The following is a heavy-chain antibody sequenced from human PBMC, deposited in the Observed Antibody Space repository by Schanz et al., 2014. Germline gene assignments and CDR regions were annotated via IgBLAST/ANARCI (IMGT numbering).Heavy chain of an antibody. D-gene: IGHD4-17*01. CDR3: ARGYGDSPTDF. J-gene: IGHJ4*02. V-gene: IGHV1-46*01. Sequence: QVQLVQSGAEVKKPGASVKVSCKASGYTFTSDSMHWVRQAPGQGLEWMGIVNPSVRGTHFAREFQGRVTVTSDTSTSTVYMELSGLRSEDTAVYVCARGYGDSPTDFWGQGTLVTVSS. CDR2: VNPSVRGT. CDR1: GYTFTSDS.